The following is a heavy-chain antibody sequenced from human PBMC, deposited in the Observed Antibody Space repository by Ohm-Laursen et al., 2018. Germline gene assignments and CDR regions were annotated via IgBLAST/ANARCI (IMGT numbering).Heavy chain of an antibody. J-gene: IGHJ6*02. D-gene: IGHD3-10*01. CDR1: GFTFDDYA. CDR3: AKDTLGEGYYGMDV. V-gene: IGHV3-9*01. Sequence: SLRLSCSASGFTFDDYAMHWVRQAPGKGLEWVSGISWNSGSIGYADSVKGRFTISRDNAKNSLYLQMNSLRAEDTALYYCAKDTLGEGYYGMDVWGQGTTVTVSS. CDR2: ISWNSGSI.